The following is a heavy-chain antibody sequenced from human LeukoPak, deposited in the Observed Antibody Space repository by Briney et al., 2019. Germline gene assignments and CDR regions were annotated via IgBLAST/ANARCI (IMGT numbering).Heavy chain of an antibody. CDR2: IYSSGST. J-gene: IGHJ4*02. D-gene: IGHD5-24*01. CDR1: GASIDTYH. Sequence: SETLSLSCTVSGASIDTYHLNWIRQPAGKGLEWIGRIYSSGSTNYNPSLKGRVTMSVETSTNQVSLKVTSVTAADTAVYYCASGADGSETSGDYFDYWGQGTLVTVSS. CDR3: ASGADGSETSGDYFDY. V-gene: IGHV4-4*07.